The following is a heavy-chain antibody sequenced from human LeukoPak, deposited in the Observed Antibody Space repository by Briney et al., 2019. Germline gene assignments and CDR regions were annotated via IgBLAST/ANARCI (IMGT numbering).Heavy chain of an antibody. CDR3: ARGMEYYYYYGMDV. CDR2: IIPILGIA. CDR1: GYTFTSYG. J-gene: IGHJ6*02. Sequence: ASVKVSCKASGYTFTSYGISWVRQAPGQGLEWMGRIIPILGIANYAQKFQGRVTITADKSTSTAYMELSSLRSEDTAVYYCARGMEYYYYYGMDVWGQGTTVTVSS. V-gene: IGHV1-69*04. D-gene: IGHD2-8*01.